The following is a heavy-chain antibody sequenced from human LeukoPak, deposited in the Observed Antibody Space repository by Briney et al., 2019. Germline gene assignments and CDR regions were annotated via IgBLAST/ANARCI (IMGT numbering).Heavy chain of an antibody. D-gene: IGHD6-13*01. J-gene: IGHJ4*02. CDR2: ISWNSGSI. CDR3: ARDGGSSWYFDY. V-gene: IGHV3-9*01. Sequence: GGSLRLSCAASGFTFDDYAMHWVRQAPGKGLEWVSGISWNSGSIGYADSVKGRFTISRDNAKNSLYLQMSSPRAEDTAVYYCARDGGSSWYFDYWGQGTLVTVSS. CDR1: GFTFDDYA.